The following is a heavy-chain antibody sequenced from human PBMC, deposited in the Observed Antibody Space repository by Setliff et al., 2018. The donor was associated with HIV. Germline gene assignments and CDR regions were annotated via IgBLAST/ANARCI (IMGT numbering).Heavy chain of an antibody. D-gene: IGHD3-10*01. CDR1: GFTHGDYA. CDR3: TRDGRFGELLHYYYYYYMDV. Sequence: GGSLRLSCTASGFTHGDYAMSWVRQAPGKGLEWVGFIRSKAYGGTTEYAASVKGRFTISRDDSKSIAYLQMNSLKTEDTAVYYCTRDGRFGELLHYYYYYYMDVWGRGTTVTVSS. J-gene: IGHJ6*03. CDR2: IRSKAYGGTT. V-gene: IGHV3-49*04.